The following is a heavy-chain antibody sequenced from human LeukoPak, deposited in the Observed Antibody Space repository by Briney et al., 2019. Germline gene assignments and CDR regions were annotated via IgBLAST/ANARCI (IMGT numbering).Heavy chain of an antibody. CDR1: GFTFSSYA. Sequence: GGSLRLSCAASGFTFSSYAMSWVRQAPGKGLEWVSAISGSGGSTYYADSVKGRFTISRDNSKNTLYLQMDSLRAEDTAVYYCARDFDDFWSGYYDYWGQGTLVTVSS. CDR3: ARDFDDFWSGYYDY. J-gene: IGHJ4*02. V-gene: IGHV3-23*01. D-gene: IGHD3-3*01. CDR2: ISGSGGST.